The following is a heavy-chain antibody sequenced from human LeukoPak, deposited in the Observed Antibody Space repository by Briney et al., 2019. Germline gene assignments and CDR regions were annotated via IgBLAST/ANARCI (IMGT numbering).Heavy chain of an antibody. CDR3: AREYYYDSSTYYPFDY. D-gene: IGHD3-22*01. V-gene: IGHV1-18*01. CDR2: ISAYNGNT. Sequence: ASVKVSCKASGYTFSFYGISWVRQAPGQGLEWMGWISAYNGNTNYAQKFQDRVTMTTDTSTSTAYMEVRNLRSDDTAVYYCAREYYYDSSTYYPFDYWGQGTLVTVSS. CDR1: GYTFSFYG. J-gene: IGHJ4*02.